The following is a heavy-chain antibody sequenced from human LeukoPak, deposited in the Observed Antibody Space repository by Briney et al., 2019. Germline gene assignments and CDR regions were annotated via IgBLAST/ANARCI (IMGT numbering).Heavy chain of an antibody. D-gene: IGHD1-14*01. CDR3: ARVALFQPGQDAFDI. Sequence: ASVKVSCKASGYTFTSYGISWVRQAPGQGLEWMGWISAYNGNTNYAQKLQGRVTMTTDTSTSTAYMELRSLRSDDTAVYYCARVALFQPGQDAFDIWGQGTMVTVSS. V-gene: IGHV1-18*01. J-gene: IGHJ3*02. CDR1: GYTFTSYG. CDR2: ISAYNGNT.